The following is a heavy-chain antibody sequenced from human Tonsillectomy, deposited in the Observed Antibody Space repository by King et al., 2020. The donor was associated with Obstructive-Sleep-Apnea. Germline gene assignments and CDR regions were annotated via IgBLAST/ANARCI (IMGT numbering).Heavy chain of an antibody. J-gene: IGHJ4*02. Sequence: HLVQSGGGLVQPGRSLRLSCAASGFTFDDYAMHWVRQVPGKGLEWVSGVSWNSGSIGYADSVKGRFTISRDNAKNSLYLQMNRLRPEDTALYFCAKDLSSGWYSPQDYWGQGTLVTVSS. D-gene: IGHD6-19*01. CDR2: VSWNSGSI. CDR1: GFTFDDYA. V-gene: IGHV3-9*01. CDR3: AKDLSSGWYSPQDY.